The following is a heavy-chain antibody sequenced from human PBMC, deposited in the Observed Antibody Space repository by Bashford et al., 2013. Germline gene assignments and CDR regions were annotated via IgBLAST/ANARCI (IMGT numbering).Heavy chain of an antibody. D-gene: IGHD3-3*01. J-gene: IGHJ5*02. CDR2: MNPNSGST. CDR3: TRGAATMFGVVIGRGWFDP. V-gene: IGHV1-8*01. Sequence: WVRQAPGQGLEWMGRMNPNSGSTGYAEKFQGRLTMTRNTSISTAYMELSSLRSDDTAIYYCTRGAATMFGVVIGRGWFDPGAREPWSPSPQ.